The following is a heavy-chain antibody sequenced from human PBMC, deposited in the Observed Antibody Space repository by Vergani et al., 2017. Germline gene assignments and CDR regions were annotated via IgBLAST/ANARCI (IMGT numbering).Heavy chain of an antibody. J-gene: IGHJ2*01. CDR3: AKDHYGKLKVPRYFDL. V-gene: IGHV3-30*18. D-gene: IGHD3-10*01. CDR1: GFTFSSYG. Sequence: QVQLVESGGGVVQPGRSLRLSCAASGFTFSSYGMHWVRQAPGKGLEWVAVISYDGSNKYYADSVKGRFTISRDNSKNTLYLQMNSLRAEDTAVYYCAKDHYGKLKVPRYFDLWGRGTLVTVSS. CDR2: ISYDGSNK.